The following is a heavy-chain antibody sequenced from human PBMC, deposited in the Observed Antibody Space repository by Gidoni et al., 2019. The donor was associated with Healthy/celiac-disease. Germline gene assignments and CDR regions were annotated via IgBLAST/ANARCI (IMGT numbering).Heavy chain of an antibody. V-gene: IGHV4-34*01. D-gene: IGHD2-21*02. Sequence: QVQLQQWGAGLLKPSETLSLTCAVYGGSFSGYYWRWIRQPPGKGLEWIGEINHSGSTNYNPSLKSRVTISVDTSKNQFSLKLSSVTAADTAVYYCAREGGDFEDPWFDPWGQGTLVTVSS. CDR3: AREGGDFEDPWFDP. CDR1: GGSFSGYY. CDR2: INHSGST. J-gene: IGHJ5*02.